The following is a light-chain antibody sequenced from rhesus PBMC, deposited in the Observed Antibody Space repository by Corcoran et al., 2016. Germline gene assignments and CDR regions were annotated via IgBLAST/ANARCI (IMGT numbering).Light chain of an antibody. Sequence: QSAPTQPPSVSGSPGQSVTISCTGTSSDIGGYNYVSWYQQHPGKAPKLMIYGVSNRPSGVSDRFSGSKSGNTASLTISGRPAGDGAEHFFYSYTTSSTYILGAVTRRTVL. V-gene: IGLV2S7*01. CDR3: YSYTTSSTYI. CDR2: GVS. J-gene: IGLJ1*01. CDR1: SSDIGGYNY.